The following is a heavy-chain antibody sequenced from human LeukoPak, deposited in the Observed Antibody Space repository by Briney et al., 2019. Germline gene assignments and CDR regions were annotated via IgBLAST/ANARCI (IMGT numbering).Heavy chain of an antibody. CDR2: ISAYNGNT. CDR1: GYTFTGYY. D-gene: IGHD3-3*01. CDR3: AREVYDFWSGYYFDY. V-gene: IGHV1-18*04. J-gene: IGHJ4*02. Sequence: ASVKVSCKASGYTFTGYYMHWVRQAPGQGLEWMGWISAYNGNTNYAQKLQGRVTMTTDTSTSTAYMELRSLRSDDTAVYYCAREVYDFWSGYYFDYWGQGTLVTVSS.